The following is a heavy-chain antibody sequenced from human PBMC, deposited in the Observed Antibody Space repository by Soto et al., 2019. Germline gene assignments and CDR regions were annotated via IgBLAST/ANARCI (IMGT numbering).Heavy chain of an antibody. CDR3: ARRGWLSATTYYYYYYGMDV. CDR2: INAGNGNT. J-gene: IGHJ6*02. Sequence: QVQLVQSGAEVKKPGASVKVSCKASGYTFTIYAMHWVRQAPGQRLEWMGWINAGNGNTKYSQKFQGRDTITSDTSASTAYMELSSLRSEDTAVYYCARRGWLSATTYYYYYYGMDVWGQGTTVTVSS. CDR1: GYTFTIYA. D-gene: IGHD3-22*01. V-gene: IGHV1-3*01.